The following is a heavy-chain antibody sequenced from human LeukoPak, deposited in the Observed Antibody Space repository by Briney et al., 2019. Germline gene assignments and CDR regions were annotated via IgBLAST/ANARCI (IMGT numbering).Heavy chain of an antibody. CDR2: ISSSSSTI. Sequence: PGGSLRLSCAASGVTFNKAWMTWVRQAPGKGLEWVSYISSSSSTIYYADSVKGRFTISRDNAKNSLYLQMNSLRDEDTAVYYCARTIAAWGQGTLVTVSS. D-gene: IGHD6-13*01. J-gene: IGHJ5*02. CDR1: GVTFNKAW. CDR3: ARTIAA. V-gene: IGHV3-48*02.